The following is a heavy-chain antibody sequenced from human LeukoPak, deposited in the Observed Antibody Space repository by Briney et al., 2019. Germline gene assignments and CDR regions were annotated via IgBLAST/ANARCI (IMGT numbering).Heavy chain of an antibody. V-gene: IGHV3-23*01. Sequence: PGGSLRLSCAASGFTFTTYAMTWVRQAPGKGLEWVSAISSSGGSTYYADPVKGRFTISRDNSKNTLYLQMNSLRAEDTAIYYCAKGRNSVDYYYMDVWGKGTTVTVSS. D-gene: IGHD1-14*01. CDR2: ISSSGGST. J-gene: IGHJ6*03. CDR1: GFTFTTYA. CDR3: AKGRNSVDYYYMDV.